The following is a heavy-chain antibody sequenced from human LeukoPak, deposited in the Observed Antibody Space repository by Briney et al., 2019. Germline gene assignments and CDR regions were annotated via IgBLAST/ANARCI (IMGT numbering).Heavy chain of an antibody. CDR1: GFTFSSYA. CDR3: AREGSYYDSSGPYHTY. CDR2: ISGSGGST. V-gene: IGHV3-23*01. Sequence: GGSLRLSCAASGFTFSSYAMNWVRQAPGKGLEWVSAISGSGGSTSYADSVKGRFTISRDNSKNTLYLQMNSLRAEDTAVYYCAREGSYYDSSGPYHTYWGQGTLVTVSS. J-gene: IGHJ4*02. D-gene: IGHD3-22*01.